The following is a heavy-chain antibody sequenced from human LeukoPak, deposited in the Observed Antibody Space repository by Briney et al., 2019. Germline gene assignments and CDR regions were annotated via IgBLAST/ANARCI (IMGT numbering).Heavy chain of an antibody. CDR2: INPIFGTA. CDR3: ARVKSARGSYYGLDAFDI. J-gene: IGHJ3*02. V-gene: IGHV1-69*05. Sequence: SVRVSCKASGGTFSSYAISWVRQAPGQGLEWMGGINPIFGTANYAQTFQGRVTITTDKSTSTAYMELSKLRAEDTAVYYCARVKSARGSYYGLDAFDIWGQGTMVTVSS. D-gene: IGHD1-26*01. CDR1: GGTFSSYA.